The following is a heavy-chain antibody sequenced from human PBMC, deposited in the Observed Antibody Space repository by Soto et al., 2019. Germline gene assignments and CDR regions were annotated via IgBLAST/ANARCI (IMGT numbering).Heavy chain of an antibody. J-gene: IGHJ3*02. Sequence: QVQLQESGPGLVKPSETLSLTCTVSGGSISTDYWNWIRQPPGKGLEWIGYISYTGITNYNPSLESRVTISVDTSKNQFSLKLSSVTAADTAVYYCAREPRYSTSRYHDPFDMWGQGTMVTASS. D-gene: IGHD1-1*01. CDR3: AREPRYSTSRYHDPFDM. V-gene: IGHV4-59*01. CDR2: ISYTGIT. CDR1: GGSISTDY.